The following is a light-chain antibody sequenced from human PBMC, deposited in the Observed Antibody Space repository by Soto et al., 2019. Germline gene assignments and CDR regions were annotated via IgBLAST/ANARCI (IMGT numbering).Light chain of an antibody. Sequence: QSALTQSPSASASLGASVKLTCTLSSGHSSYVIAWHQQQPEKGPRYLMKLNSDGSHTKGDGIPDRFSGSSSGAERYLTISGLQSEDEADYYCQTWGTGIVVFGGGTQLTV. V-gene: IGLV4-69*01. CDR1: SGHSSYV. J-gene: IGLJ2*01. CDR2: LNSDGSH. CDR3: QTWGTGIVV.